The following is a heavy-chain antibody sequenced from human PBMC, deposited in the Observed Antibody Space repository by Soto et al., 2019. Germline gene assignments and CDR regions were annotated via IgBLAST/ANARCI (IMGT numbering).Heavy chain of an antibody. D-gene: IGHD3-3*01. Sequence: TLSLTCTFSGDSVSSVGFHWAWLRRPPGKGLEWIGYIYNGGSTYYRPSLESRTHMSLDATRNHYSLRLTSVTAADTAVYFCARAPVGLDTISYFDYWGQGKLVTVSS. V-gene: IGHV4-30-4*01. CDR2: IYNGGST. CDR1: GDSVSSVGFH. CDR3: ARAPVGLDTISYFDY. J-gene: IGHJ4*02.